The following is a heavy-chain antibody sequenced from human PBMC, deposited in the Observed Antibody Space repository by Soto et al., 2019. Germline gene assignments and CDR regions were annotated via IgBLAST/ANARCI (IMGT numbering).Heavy chain of an antibody. D-gene: IGHD6-6*01. CDR3: AKDLINLSPWSHSSSTFAY. Sequence: EVQLLESGGGLVQPGGSLRLSCAASGFTFSSYAMSWVRQAPGKGLEWVSAISGSGGSTYYADSVKGRFTISRDNSKNPLYLQMNSLRAEDTAGYYCAKDLINLSPWSHSSSTFAYWGQGTLVTVST. CDR2: ISGSGGST. V-gene: IGHV3-23*01. CDR1: GFTFSSYA. J-gene: IGHJ4*02.